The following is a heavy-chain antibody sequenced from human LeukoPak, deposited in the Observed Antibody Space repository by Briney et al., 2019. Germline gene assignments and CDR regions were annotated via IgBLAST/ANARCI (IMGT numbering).Heavy chain of an antibody. D-gene: IGHD3-22*01. V-gene: IGHV3-30-3*01. Sequence: GGSLRLSYAASGFTFSSYAMHWVRQAPGKGLEWVAVISYDGSNKYYADSVKGRFTISRDNSKNTLYLQMNSLRAEDTAVYYCARGVTDYYYDSSGYLPNWGQGTLVTVSS. CDR1: GFTFSSYA. CDR3: ARGVTDYYYDSSGYLPN. J-gene: IGHJ4*02. CDR2: ISYDGSNK.